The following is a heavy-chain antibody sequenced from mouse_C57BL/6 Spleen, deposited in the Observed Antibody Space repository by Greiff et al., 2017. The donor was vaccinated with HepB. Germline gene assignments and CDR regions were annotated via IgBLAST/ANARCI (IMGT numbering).Heavy chain of an antibody. CDR3: ARGGYYLYWYFDV. Sequence: EVHLVESGGGLVKPGGSLKLSCAASGFTFSSYAMSWVRQTPEKRLEWVATISDGGSYTYYPDNVKGRFTISRDNAKNNLYMQMSHLKSEDTAMYYCARGGYYLYWYFDVWGTGTTVTVSS. D-gene: IGHD2-3*01. CDR1: GFTFSSYA. CDR2: ISDGGSYT. J-gene: IGHJ1*03. V-gene: IGHV5-4*01.